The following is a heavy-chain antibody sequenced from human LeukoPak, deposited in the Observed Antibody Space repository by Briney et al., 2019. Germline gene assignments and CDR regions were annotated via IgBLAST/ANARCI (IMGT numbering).Heavy chain of an antibody. CDR2: IIPIFGTA. Sequence: GASVKVSCKASGGTFSSYAISWVRQAPGHGLEWMGGIIPIFGTANYAQKFQGRVTITADESTSAAYMELSSLRSEDTAVYYCARRKLVSKYCSSTSCYAYYFDYWGQGTLVTVSS. V-gene: IGHV1-69*13. D-gene: IGHD2-2*01. CDR1: GGTFSSYA. J-gene: IGHJ4*02. CDR3: ARRKLVSKYCSSTSCYAYYFDY.